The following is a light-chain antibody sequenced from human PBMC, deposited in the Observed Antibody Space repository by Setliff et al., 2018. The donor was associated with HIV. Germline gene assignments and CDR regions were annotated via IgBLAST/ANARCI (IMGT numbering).Light chain of an antibody. CDR2: EVS. CDR1: NSDVGGYHY. CDR3: SSYTTTTIVV. Sequence: QSALTQPASVSGSPGQSITISCTGTNSDVGGYHYVSWYQQHPGKATKLMIYEVSNRPSGVSNRFSGSKSGNTASLTISGLQAEDEADYYCSSYTTTTIVVFGGGTKVTVL. V-gene: IGLV2-14*01. J-gene: IGLJ2*01.